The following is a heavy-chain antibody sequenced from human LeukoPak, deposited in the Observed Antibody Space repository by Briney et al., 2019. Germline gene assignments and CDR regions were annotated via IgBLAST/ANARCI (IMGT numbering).Heavy chain of an antibody. CDR2: IDPSDSYT. V-gene: IGHV5-10-1*01. CDR1: GYSFTSYW. D-gene: IGHD4-17*01. CDR3: STSAYGDGVY. J-gene: IGHJ4*02. Sequence: GESLKISCKGSGYSFTSYWISWVRQMPGTGLEWLGRIDPSDSYTNYSPSFQGHVTISADKSISTAYLQWSSLKASDTAMYYCSTSAYGDGVYWGQGTLVTVSS.